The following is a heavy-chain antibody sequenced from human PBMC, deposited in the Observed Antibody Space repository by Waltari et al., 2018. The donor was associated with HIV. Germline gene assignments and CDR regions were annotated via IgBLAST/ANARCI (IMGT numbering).Heavy chain of an antibody. CDR1: GGSIRSSSYY. V-gene: IGHV4-39*01. D-gene: IGHD2-15*01. CDR2: IYYSGST. Sequence: QLQLQESGPGLVKPSETLSLTCTVSGGSIRSSSYYCGWIRQPPGKGLEWIGSIYYSGSTYYNPSLKSRVTISVDTSKNQFSLKLSSVTAADTAVYYCARHGGCSGGSCYAPTELDYWGQGTLVTVSS. CDR3: ARHGGCSGGSCYAPTELDY. J-gene: IGHJ4*02.